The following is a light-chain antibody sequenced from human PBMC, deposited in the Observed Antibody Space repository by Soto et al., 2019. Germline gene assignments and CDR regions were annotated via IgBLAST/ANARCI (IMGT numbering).Light chain of an antibody. CDR2: DAS. J-gene: IGKJ2*01. Sequence: DIQMTQSPSTLSASVGDRVTITCRASQSISSWLAWYQQKPAKAPKLLVYDASSLEHGVPSRFSGSGSGTALTLTSRCLETYDIATYQYHQYNSYAYTFGQGTKLEIK. V-gene: IGKV1-5*01. CDR1: QSISSW. CDR3: HQYNSYAYT.